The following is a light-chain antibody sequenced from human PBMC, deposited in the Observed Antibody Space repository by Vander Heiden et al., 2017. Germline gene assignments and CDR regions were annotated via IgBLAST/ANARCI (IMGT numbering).Light chain of an antibody. V-gene: IGKV1-33*01. J-gene: IGKJ4*01. CDR3: QQDDNLPPS. CDR2: DAS. CDR1: QDISNY. Sequence: SPSSLSASVGDRVTITCQASQDISNYLNWYQQKPGKAPKLLLYDASNLETGVPSRFSGSGSGTDFTFTISSLQPEDIATYYCQQDDNLPPSFGEGTKVEIK.